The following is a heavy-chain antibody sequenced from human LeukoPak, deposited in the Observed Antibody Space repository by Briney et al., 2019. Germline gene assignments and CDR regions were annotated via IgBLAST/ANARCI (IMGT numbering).Heavy chain of an antibody. CDR1: GYSISSGYY. CDR2: IYHSGST. D-gene: IGHD6-13*01. J-gene: IGHJ4*02. V-gene: IGHV4-38-2*01. Sequence: SETLSLTCAVSGYSISSGYYWGWIRQPPGKGLEWIGSIYHSGSTYYNSSLKSRVTISVDTSKNQFSLKLSSVTAADTAVYYCASVAAAGNVDYWGQGTLVTVSS. CDR3: ASVAAAGNVDY.